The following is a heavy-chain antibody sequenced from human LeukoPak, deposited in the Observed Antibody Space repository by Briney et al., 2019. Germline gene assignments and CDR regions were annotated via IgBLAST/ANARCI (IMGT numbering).Heavy chain of an antibody. CDR3: ASIRTGDSSGSDY. CDR1: GFTLSNHA. Sequence: SGGSLRLSCAASGFTLSNHAMIWVRQAPGKGLEWIGEINHSGSTNYNPSLKSRVTISVDTSKNQFSLKLSSVTAADTAVYYCASIRTGDSSGSDYWGQGTLVTVSS. D-gene: IGHD3-22*01. CDR2: INHSGST. V-gene: IGHV4-34*01. J-gene: IGHJ4*02.